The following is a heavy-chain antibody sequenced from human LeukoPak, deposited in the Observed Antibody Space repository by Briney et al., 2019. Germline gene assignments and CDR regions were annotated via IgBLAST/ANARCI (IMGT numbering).Heavy chain of an antibody. CDR2: LRNKANSYTT. D-gene: IGHD4-11*01. CDR3: VRAGTVTTPYFFDY. Sequence: GGSLRLSCAASGFTFSDHYMDWVRQAPGKGLEWVGRLRNKANSYTTEYAASVKGRFTISRDDSKNPLYLQMNSLKTEDTAVYFCVRAGTVTTPYFFDYWGQGTLVTVSS. J-gene: IGHJ4*02. V-gene: IGHV3-72*01. CDR1: GFTFSDHY.